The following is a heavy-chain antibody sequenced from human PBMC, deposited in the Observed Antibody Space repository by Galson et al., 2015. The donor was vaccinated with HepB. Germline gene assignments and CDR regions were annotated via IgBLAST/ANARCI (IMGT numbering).Heavy chain of an antibody. CDR1: GFTFRSYG. V-gene: IGHV3-33*01. CDR3: ATYPRYSSPYYYYGMDV. CDR2: IWYDGSNK. Sequence: SLRLSCAASGFTFRSYGMHWVRQAPGKGLEWVAVIWYDGSNKYYADSVKGRFTISRDNSKNTLYLQMNSLRAEDTAVYYCATYPRYSSPYYYYGMDVWGQGTTVTVSS. J-gene: IGHJ6*02. D-gene: IGHD6-13*01.